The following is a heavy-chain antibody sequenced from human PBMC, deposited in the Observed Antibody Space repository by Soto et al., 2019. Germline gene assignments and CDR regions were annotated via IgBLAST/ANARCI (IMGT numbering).Heavy chain of an antibody. J-gene: IGHJ3*02. V-gene: IGHV3-7*01. Sequence: EVQLVESGGGLVQPGGSLRLSCAASGFTFNRYWMTWVRQAPGKGLEWVANINPDGSVTYYVDSMKGRFTISRDNAKNSLYLQMSSLRDEDTALYCCARPHTGNVAFDIWGQGTMVAVSS. CDR3: ARPHTGNVAFDI. CDR1: GFTFNRYW. D-gene: IGHD4-4*01. CDR2: INPDGSVT.